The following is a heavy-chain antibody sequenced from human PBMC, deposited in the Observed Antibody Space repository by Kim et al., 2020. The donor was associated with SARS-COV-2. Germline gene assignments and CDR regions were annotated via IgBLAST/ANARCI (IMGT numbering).Heavy chain of an antibody. CDR3: ASGSTVTTLDY. D-gene: IGHD4-17*01. Sequence: YADSVKGKFTIPRDRSKNTLYLQMNSLRPEDTALYYCASGSTVTTLDYWGQGTLVTVSS. J-gene: IGHJ4*02. V-gene: IGHV3-66*01.